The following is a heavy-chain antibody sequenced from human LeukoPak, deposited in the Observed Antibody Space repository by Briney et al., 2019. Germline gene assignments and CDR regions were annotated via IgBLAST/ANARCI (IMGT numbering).Heavy chain of an antibody. Sequence: GRSLRLSCAASGFTFSSYGIHWVRQAPGKGLEWVAVISYDGSNKYFADSVKGRFTISRDNSKNTLYLQMNSLRAEDTAVYYCATQDGYDNSGHYGYWGQGTLVTVSS. V-gene: IGHV3-30*03. CDR2: ISYDGSNK. CDR3: ATQDGYDNSGHYGY. J-gene: IGHJ4*02. CDR1: GFTFSSYG. D-gene: IGHD3-22*01.